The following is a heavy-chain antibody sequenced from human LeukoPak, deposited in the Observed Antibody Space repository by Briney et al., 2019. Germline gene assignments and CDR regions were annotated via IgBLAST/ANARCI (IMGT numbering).Heavy chain of an antibody. J-gene: IGHJ4*02. CDR2: IYTSGST. D-gene: IGHD3-3*01. CDR1: GGSISSGSYY. Sequence: PSQTLSLTCTVSGGSISSGSYYWSWIRQPAGKGLEWIGRIYTSGSTNYNPSLKSRVTISVDTSKNQFSLKLSPVTAADTAVYYCARSQYYDFWSGYYTPFDYWGQGTLVTVSS. V-gene: IGHV4-61*02. CDR3: ARSQYYDFWSGYYTPFDY.